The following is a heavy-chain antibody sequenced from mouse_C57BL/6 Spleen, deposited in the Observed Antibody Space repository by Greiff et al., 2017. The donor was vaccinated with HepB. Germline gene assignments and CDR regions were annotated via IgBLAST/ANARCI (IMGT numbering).Heavy chain of an antibody. CDR3: ARSNYFDY. Sequence: VQLQQSGAELAKPGASVKLSCKASGYTFTSYWMHWVKQRPGQGLEWIGYINPSSGYTKYNQKFKDKATLTAYKSSSTAYMQLSSLTYEDSAVYYCARSNYFDYWGQGTTLTVSS. CDR2: INPSSGYT. V-gene: IGHV1-7*01. CDR1: GYTFTSYW. J-gene: IGHJ2*01.